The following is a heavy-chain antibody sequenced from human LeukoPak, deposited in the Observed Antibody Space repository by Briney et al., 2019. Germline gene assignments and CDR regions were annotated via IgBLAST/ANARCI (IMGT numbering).Heavy chain of an antibody. Sequence: ASVKVSCKASGYTFTSYYMHWVRQTPGQGLEWMGIINPSGGSTSYAQKFQGRVTMTRDTSTSTVYMELSSLRSEDTAVYYCAREELWGPHTDYWGQGTLVTVSS. CDR1: GYTFTSYY. CDR2: INPSGGST. CDR3: AREELWGPHTDY. J-gene: IGHJ4*02. D-gene: IGHD5-18*01. V-gene: IGHV1-46*01.